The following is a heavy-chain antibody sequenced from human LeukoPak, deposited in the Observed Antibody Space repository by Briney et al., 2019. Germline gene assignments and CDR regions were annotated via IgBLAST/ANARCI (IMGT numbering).Heavy chain of an antibody. Sequence: ASVTVSCTASGYTFPSYFMHWVRQAPGQGLEWMGIINPTSGSTTYAQKFQGRVTMTRDTSTSTVYMELSSLRSDDTAVYYCARTAARRFDYWGQGTLVTVSS. J-gene: IGHJ4*02. CDR3: ARTAARRFDY. V-gene: IGHV1-46*01. D-gene: IGHD6-6*01. CDR2: INPTSGST. CDR1: GYTFPSYF.